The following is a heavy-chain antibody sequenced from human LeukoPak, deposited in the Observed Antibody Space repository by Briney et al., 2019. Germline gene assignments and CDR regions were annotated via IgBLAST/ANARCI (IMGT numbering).Heavy chain of an antibody. V-gene: IGHV7-4-1*02. Sequence: AASVKVSCKASGGTFSSYAMNWVRQAPGQGLEFMGWINTGTGNPTYAQGFTGRFVFSLDTSVSTAYLQISTLKPEDTAVYYCASFGAHSFDYWGQGTLVTVSS. J-gene: IGHJ4*02. CDR1: GGTFSSYA. CDR3: ASFGAHSFDY. D-gene: IGHD3-10*01. CDR2: INTGTGNP.